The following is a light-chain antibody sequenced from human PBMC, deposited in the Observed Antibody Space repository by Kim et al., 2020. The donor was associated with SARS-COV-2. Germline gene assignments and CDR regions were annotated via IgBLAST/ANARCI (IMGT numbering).Light chain of an antibody. CDR3: QSYDNSLNGVV. CDR1: SSNLGTNYD. J-gene: IGLJ2*01. Sequence: RVSMSGAGCSSNLGTNYDVHWYQQLPGTAPKLLIYVNSDRPSGVPDRFSGSKSGTSAFLAITGLQSEDEAVYYCQSYDNSLNGVVFGGGTQLTVL. V-gene: IGLV1-40*01. CDR2: VNS.